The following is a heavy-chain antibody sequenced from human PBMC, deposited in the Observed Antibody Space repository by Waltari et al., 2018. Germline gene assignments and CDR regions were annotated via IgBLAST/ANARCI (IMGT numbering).Heavy chain of an antibody. CDR1: GFPFSRFA. Sequence: EVQLLESGGGLVQPGGSLRLSCSASGFPFSRFAILWVRQAPGKGLEWVSAISGSGGRTYYADSVKGRFTISRDNSKNTLYLQMNSLRAEDTAVYYCANVGSGWYLDYWGQGTLVTVSS. J-gene: IGHJ4*02. V-gene: IGHV3-23*01. CDR2: ISGSGGRT. CDR3: ANVGSGWYLDY. D-gene: IGHD6-19*01.